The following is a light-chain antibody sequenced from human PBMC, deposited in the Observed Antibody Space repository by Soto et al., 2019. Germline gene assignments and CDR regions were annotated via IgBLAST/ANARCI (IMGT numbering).Light chain of an antibody. J-gene: IGKJ5*01. CDR2: DAS. CDR3: QRGDT. CDR1: QSVSSN. V-gene: IGKV3-11*01. Sequence: EIVLTQSPATLSLSPGERATLSCRASQSVSSNLAWYQQRPGQAPRLLIYDASNRATGIPARFSGSGSGTAFTLTISSLEPEDFAVYYCQRGDTFGQGTRLEIK.